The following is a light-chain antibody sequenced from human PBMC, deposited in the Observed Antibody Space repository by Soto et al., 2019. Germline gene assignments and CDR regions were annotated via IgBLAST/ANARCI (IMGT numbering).Light chain of an antibody. J-gene: IGLJ3*02. CDR3: KSYAGGNNWV. CDR2: DVT. Sequence: QSALTQPPSASGSPGQSVTISCTGTSSDIGTHNYVSWYQQHAGKAPKLMIYDVTKRPSGVPDRFSGSKSGNTASLTVSGLQAEDEADYYCKSYAGGNNWVFGGGTKLTIL. CDR1: SSDIGTHNY. V-gene: IGLV2-8*01.